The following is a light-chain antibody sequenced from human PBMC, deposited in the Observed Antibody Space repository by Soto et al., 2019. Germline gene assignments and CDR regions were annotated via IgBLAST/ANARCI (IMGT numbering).Light chain of an antibody. CDR1: QSVSSN. CDR2: GAS. V-gene: IGKV3-15*01. J-gene: IGKJ1*01. CDR3: QQYNNWPHCT. Sequence: EIVMTQSPATLSVSPGERATLSCRASQSVSSNLAWYQQKPGQAPRLLIYGASTRATGIPARFSGSGSGTEFTLTISSLQSEDFAVYYCQQYNNWPHCTFGQGTKVEIK.